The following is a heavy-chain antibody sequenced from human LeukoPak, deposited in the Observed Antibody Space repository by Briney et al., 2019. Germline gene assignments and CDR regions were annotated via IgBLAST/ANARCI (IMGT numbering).Heavy chain of an antibody. V-gene: IGHV1-3*01. CDR1: GYTFTSYY. Sequence: GASVKVSCKASGYTFTSYYMHWVRQAPGQRLEWMGWINAGNGNTKYSQKFQGRVTITRDTSASTAYMELSSLRSEDTAVYYCARDSNYDFWTSADYWGQGTLVTVSS. CDR3: ARDSNYDFWTSADY. J-gene: IGHJ4*02. D-gene: IGHD3-3*01. CDR2: INAGNGNT.